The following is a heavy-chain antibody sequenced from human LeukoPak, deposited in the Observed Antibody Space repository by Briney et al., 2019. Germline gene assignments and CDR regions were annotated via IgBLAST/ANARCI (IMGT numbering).Heavy chain of an antibody. D-gene: IGHD3-22*01. Sequence: PVASVNVSCKASGYTFTGYYIHWVRQAPGQGLEWMGWVNPNSSGTNYAQNFQGRVTMTRDTSISTAYMELSRLGSDDTAVYYCARAGYYDSSGYYHPFDYWGQGVLVTVSS. J-gene: IGHJ4*02. CDR3: ARAGYYDSSGYYHPFDY. V-gene: IGHV1-2*02. CDR1: GYTFTGYY. CDR2: VNPNSSGT.